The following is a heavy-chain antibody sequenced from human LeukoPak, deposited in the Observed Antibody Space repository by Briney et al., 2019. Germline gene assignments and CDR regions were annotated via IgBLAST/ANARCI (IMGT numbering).Heavy chain of an antibody. Sequence: ASVKVSCKASGYTFTSYDINWVRQATGQGLEWMGWMNPNSGNTGYAQKFQGRVTITRNTSISTAYMELSSLRSEDTAVYYCARGASWEGFSFDPWGQGTLVTVSS. CDR2: MNPNSGNT. V-gene: IGHV1-8*01. CDR1: GYTFTSYD. J-gene: IGHJ5*02. D-gene: IGHD2-2*01. CDR3: ARGASWEGFSFDP.